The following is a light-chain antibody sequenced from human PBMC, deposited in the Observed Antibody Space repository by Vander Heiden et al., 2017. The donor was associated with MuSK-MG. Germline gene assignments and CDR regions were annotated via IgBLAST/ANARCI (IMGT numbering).Light chain of an antibody. Sequence: DIQMTQSPSSLSASVGDRVTITCRASQSISSYLNWYQQKPGKAPKLLIYAASRLQSGVPSRVSGSGSGTDFTLTISSLQPEDFATYYCQQSYSTLLTFGGGTKVEIK. J-gene: IGKJ4*01. V-gene: IGKV1-39*01. CDR3: QQSYSTLLT. CDR2: AAS. CDR1: QSISSY.